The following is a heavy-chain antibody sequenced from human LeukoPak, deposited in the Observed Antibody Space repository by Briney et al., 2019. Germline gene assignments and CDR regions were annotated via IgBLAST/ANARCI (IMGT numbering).Heavy chain of an antibody. V-gene: IGHV3-30*18. CDR2: ITFDGNSK. J-gene: IGHJ4*02. CDR3: AKDLSYGSYSFDS. Sequence: PGGSLRLSCAASGFPFSIYGMHWVRQAPGTGREGVAIITFDGNSKSYADSVKGRFTVPRDNSKNTLYLQMSSLRTEDTAVYYCAKDLSYGSYSFDSWGQGALVTVSS. D-gene: IGHD3-10*01. CDR1: GFPFSIYG.